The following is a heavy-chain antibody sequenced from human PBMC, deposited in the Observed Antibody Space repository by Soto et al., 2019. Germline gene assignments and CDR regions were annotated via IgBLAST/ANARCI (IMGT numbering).Heavy chain of an antibody. J-gene: IGHJ6*02. Sequence: GASVKVSCKASGGTFSSYAISWVRQAPGQGHGWMGGIIPIFGTANYAQKFLGRVTITADESTSTAYMELSSLRSEETAVYYFARISNSGYDTLYYYYYGMDVWGQGTTVTVSS. CDR2: IIPIFGTA. CDR3: ARISNSGYDTLYYYYYGMDV. D-gene: IGHD5-12*01. V-gene: IGHV1-69*13. CDR1: GGTFSSYA.